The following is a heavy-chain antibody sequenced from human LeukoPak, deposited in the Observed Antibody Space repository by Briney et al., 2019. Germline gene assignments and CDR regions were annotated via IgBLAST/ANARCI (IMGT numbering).Heavy chain of an antibody. V-gene: IGHV3-23*01. Sequence: GGSLRLSCAASGFTFSSFAMSWVRQAPGKGLEWVSAIGSDFNTHYADSVKGRFTISRDNSKNTLYLQMSSLGVADTAVYYCAKDILQWTFDSWGRGILVTVSS. J-gene: IGHJ4*02. CDR3: AKDILQWTFDS. D-gene: IGHD6-19*01. CDR2: IGSDFNT. CDR1: GFTFSSFA.